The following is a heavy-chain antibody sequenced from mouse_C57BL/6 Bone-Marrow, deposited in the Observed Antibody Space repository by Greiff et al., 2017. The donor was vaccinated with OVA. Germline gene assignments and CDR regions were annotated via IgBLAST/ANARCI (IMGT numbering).Heavy chain of an antibody. CDR2: IYPGSGNI. V-gene: IGHV1-76*01. J-gene: IGHJ2*01. Sequence: VHLVESGAELVRPGASVKLSCKASGYTFTDYYISWVKQRPGQGLEWIARIYPGSGNIYYNEKFKGKATLTAEKSSSTAYMQLRRLTSDDSAVNVGERSERVGDYFDYGGQGTALTVSA. D-gene: IGHD1-1*01. CDR1: GYTFTDYY. CDR3: ERSERVGDYFDY.